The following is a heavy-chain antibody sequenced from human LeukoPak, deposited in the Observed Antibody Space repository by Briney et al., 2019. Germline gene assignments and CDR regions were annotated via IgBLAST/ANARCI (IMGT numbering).Heavy chain of an antibody. CDR1: GFTFDDYA. V-gene: IGHV3-9*01. J-gene: IGHJ4*02. D-gene: IGHD4-17*01. Sequence: GGSLRLSCAASGFTFDDYAMHWVRQAPGKGLEWVSGISWNSGSIGYADSVKGRFTISRDNAKNSLYLQMNSLRAEDTALYYCAKGLSGDYDQGYFDSWGQGTLVTVSS. CDR2: ISWNSGSI. CDR3: AKGLSGDYDQGYFDS.